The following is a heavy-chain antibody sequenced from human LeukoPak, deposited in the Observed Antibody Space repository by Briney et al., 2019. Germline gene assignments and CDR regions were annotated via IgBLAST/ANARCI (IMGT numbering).Heavy chain of an antibody. D-gene: IGHD3-16*01. J-gene: IGHJ4*02. V-gene: IGHV3-30-3*01. CDR2: ISYDGSNK. CDR3: ARVLNYVPGDY. Sequence: GGSLRLSCAASGFTFSSYAMSWVRQAPGKGLEWVAVISYDGSNKYYADSVKGRFTISRDNSKNTLYLQMNSLRAEDTAVYYCARVLNYVPGDYWGQGTLVTVSS. CDR1: GFTFSSYA.